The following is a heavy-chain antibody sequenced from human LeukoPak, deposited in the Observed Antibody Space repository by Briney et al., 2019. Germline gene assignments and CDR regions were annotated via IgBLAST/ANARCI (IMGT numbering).Heavy chain of an antibody. V-gene: IGHV4-31*03. Sequence: SQTLSPTCTVSGGSISSGGYYWSWIRQHPGKGLEWIGYIYYSGSTYYNPSLKSRVTISVDTSKNQFSLKLSSVTAADTAVYYCARYCSSTSCYFPYYYYGMDVWGQGTTVTVSS. CDR1: GGSISSGGYY. D-gene: IGHD2-2*01. CDR2: IYYSGST. J-gene: IGHJ6*02. CDR3: ARYCSSTSCYFPYYYYGMDV.